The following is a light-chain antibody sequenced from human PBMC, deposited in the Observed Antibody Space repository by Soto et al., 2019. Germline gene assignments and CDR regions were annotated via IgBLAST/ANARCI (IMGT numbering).Light chain of an antibody. CDR2: GAS. J-gene: IGKJ1*01. CDR1: QSVSSD. V-gene: IGKV3-20*01. CDR3: QQYGSSLWT. Sequence: EIVLTQSPGTLSLSPGERATLSCRASQSVSSDLAWYHQKPGQAPRLLIYGASSRATGIPDRFSGSGSGTDFTLTISRLEPEDFAVYYCQQYGSSLWTFGQGTKVDI.